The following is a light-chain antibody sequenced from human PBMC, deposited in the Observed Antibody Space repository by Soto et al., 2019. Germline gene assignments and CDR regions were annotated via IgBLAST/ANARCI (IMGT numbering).Light chain of an antibody. Sequence: DIQMTQSPSSVSASVGDRVTITCRASQGIGSWLAWYQQKPGQAPKLLIYAASSLQSGVPSRFSGSGSGTDFTLTISSLQPEDFATYYCLQANTFPLTFGGGTKVEIQ. V-gene: IGKV1-12*01. CDR1: QGIGSW. CDR3: LQANTFPLT. J-gene: IGKJ4*02. CDR2: AAS.